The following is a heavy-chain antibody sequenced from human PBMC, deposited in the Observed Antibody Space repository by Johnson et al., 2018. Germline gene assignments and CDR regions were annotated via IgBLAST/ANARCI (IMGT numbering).Heavy chain of an antibody. CDR3: AKDEQYLVQYFQD. CDR1: GFTVSSTY. Sequence: QPGGSLRLSCAVSGFTVSSTYMSWVRQDPGKGLEWISLIYSGGSTYYADSVKGRFTISRDFSKNTLSLQMHSLRADDTAVYYFAKDEQYLVQYFQDWGQGTLVTVSS. V-gene: IGHV3-53*01. CDR2: IYSGGST. D-gene: IGHD6-13*01. J-gene: IGHJ1*01.